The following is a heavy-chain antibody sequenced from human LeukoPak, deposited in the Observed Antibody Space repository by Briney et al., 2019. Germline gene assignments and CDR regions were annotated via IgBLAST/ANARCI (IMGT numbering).Heavy chain of an antibody. CDR2: INWNGGST. CDR3: ARDSGQSAFDI. CDR1: GFTFDDYG. Sequence: TGGSLRLSCAASGFTFDDYGMGWVRQAPGKGLEWVSGINWNGGSTGYADSVKGRFTISRDNAKNSLYLQMNSLRAEDTALYHCARDSGQSAFDIWGQGTMVTVSS. J-gene: IGHJ3*02. V-gene: IGHV3-20*01. D-gene: IGHD1-26*01.